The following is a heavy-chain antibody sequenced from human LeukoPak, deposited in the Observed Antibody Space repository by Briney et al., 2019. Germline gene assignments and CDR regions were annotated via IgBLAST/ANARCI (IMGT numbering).Heavy chain of an antibody. V-gene: IGHV4-30-4*08. CDR3: ARVYYGSGSHDY. CDR2: IYYSGST. CDR1: GGSISSGDYY. D-gene: IGHD3-10*01. J-gene: IGHJ4*02. Sequence: SQTLSLTCTVSGGSISSGDYYWSWTRQPPGKGLEWIGYIYYSGSTYYNPSLKSRVTISADTSKNQFSLKLSSVTAADTAVYYCARVYYGSGSHDYWGQGTLVTVSS.